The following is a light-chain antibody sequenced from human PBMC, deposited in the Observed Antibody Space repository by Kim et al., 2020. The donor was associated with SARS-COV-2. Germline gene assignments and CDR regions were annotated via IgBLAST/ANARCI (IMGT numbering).Light chain of an antibody. Sequence: EIVMTQSPVTLSVSPGERATLSCRASQSLYGNLAWYQQKPGQAPRLLIYGASTRATGVAGKFSGSGSGTEFTLTINSLQSEDFAVYFCQQYNKWPLTFGRGTKVDIK. J-gene: IGKJ1*01. CDR3: QQYNKWPLT. V-gene: IGKV3-15*01. CDR1: QSLYGN. CDR2: GAS.